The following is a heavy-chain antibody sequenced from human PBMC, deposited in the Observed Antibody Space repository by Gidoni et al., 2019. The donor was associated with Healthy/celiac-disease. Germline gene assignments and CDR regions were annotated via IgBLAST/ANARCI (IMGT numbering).Heavy chain of an antibody. CDR3: ARDMEQLVSDYFDY. CDR2: NPNSGGT. D-gene: IGHD6-6*01. Sequence: NPNSGGTNYAQKFQGRVTMTRDTSISTAYMELSRLRSDDTAVYYCARDMEQLVSDYFDYWGQGTLVTVSS. V-gene: IGHV1-2*02. J-gene: IGHJ4*02.